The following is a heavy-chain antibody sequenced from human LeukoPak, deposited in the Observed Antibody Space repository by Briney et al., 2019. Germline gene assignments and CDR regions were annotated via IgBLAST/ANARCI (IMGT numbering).Heavy chain of an antibody. J-gene: IGHJ3*02. CDR3: TTDLAYYYDSSGYYYGAFDI. Sequence: GGSLRLSCAASGFTFSNAWMSWVRQAPGKGLEWVGRIKSKTDGGTTDYAAPVKGRFTISRDDSKNTLYLQMNSLKTEDTAVYYCTTDLAYYYDSSGYYYGAFDIWGQGTMVTVSS. CDR2: IKSKTDGGTT. V-gene: IGHV3-15*01. CDR1: GFTFSNAW. D-gene: IGHD3-22*01.